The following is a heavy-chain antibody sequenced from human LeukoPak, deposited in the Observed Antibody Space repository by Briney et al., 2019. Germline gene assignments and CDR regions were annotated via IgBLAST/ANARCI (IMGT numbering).Heavy chain of an antibody. J-gene: IGHJ4*02. V-gene: IGHV3-48*03. Sequence: GGSLRLSCAASGFTFSSYEMNWVRQAPGKGLEWISYITSGVTSTYYADSVKGRFTISRDNGKTALSLQMNSLRAEDTAVYYCVVHSATSCYWGQGTLVTVSS. CDR1: GFTFSSYE. CDR3: VVHSATSCY. D-gene: IGHD1-26*01. CDR2: ITSGVTST.